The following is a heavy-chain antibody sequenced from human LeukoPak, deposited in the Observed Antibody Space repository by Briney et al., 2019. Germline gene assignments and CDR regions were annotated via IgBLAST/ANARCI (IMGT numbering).Heavy chain of an antibody. CDR1: GFTFSSYG. CDR2: IKQDGSEK. D-gene: IGHD2-15*01. J-gene: IGHJ3*02. V-gene: IGHV3-7*01. CDR3: AREIVVVAARTFDAFDI. Sequence: GGSLRLSCAASGFTFSSYGMHWVRQAPGKGLEWVANIKQDGSEKYYVDSVKGRFTISRDNAKNSLYLQMNSLRAEDTAVYYCAREIVVVAARTFDAFDIWGQGTMVTVSS.